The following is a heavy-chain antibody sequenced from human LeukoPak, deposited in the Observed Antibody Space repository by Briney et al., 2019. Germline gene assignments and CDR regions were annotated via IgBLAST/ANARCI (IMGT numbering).Heavy chain of an antibody. Sequence: GGPLRLSCAASGFTFSDYYMNWIRLAPGKGLEWVSSISTSSTYTNYADSVRGRFTISRDNANNSLYLQMNSLRAEDTAVYYCARAQVVPAATYDYYYGMDVWGKGTTVTVSS. J-gene: IGHJ6*04. CDR2: ISTSSTYT. CDR1: GFTFSDYY. D-gene: IGHD2-2*01. CDR3: ARAQVVPAATYDYYYGMDV. V-gene: IGHV3-11*06.